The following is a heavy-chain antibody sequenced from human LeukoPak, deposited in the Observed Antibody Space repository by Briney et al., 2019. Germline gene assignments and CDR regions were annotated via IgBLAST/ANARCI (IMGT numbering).Heavy chain of an antibody. V-gene: IGHV4-59*01. J-gene: IGHJ4*02. D-gene: IGHD2-2*01. CDR3: ARAVVVVPAAEETFDY. CDR2: IYYSGST. CDR1: GGSISSYY. Sequence: SETLSLTCTVSGGSISSYYWSWIRQPPGKGLEWIGYIYYSGSTNYNPSLKGRVTISVDTSKNQFSLKLSSVTAADTAVYYCARAVVVVPAAEETFDYWGQGTLVTVSS.